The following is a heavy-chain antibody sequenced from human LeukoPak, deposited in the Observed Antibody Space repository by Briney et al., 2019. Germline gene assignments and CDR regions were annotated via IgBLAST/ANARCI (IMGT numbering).Heavy chain of an antibody. J-gene: IGHJ4*02. V-gene: IGHV1-69*05. CDR2: IIPIFGTA. CDR3: ARDKSSSWPFDY. Sequence: GASVKVSCKASGGTFSSYAISWVRQAPGQGLEWMGRIIPIFGTANYAQKFQGRVTITTDESTSTAYMELSSLRSEDTAVYYCARDKSSSWPFDYWGQGTLVTVHS. CDR1: GGTFSSYA. D-gene: IGHD6-13*01.